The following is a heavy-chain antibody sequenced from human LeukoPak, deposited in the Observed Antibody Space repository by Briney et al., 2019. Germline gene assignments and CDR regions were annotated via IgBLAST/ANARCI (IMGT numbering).Heavy chain of an antibody. Sequence: GGSLRLSCAASGFTFSSYAMSWVRQAPGKGLEWVSAISGSGGSTYYADSVKGRFTISRDNSKNTLYLQMNSLRAEDTAVYYCAKDSAYYDILTGYTALGYWGQGTLVTVPS. V-gene: IGHV3-23*01. CDR3: AKDSAYYDILTGYTALGY. J-gene: IGHJ4*02. D-gene: IGHD3-9*01. CDR2: ISGSGGST. CDR1: GFTFSSYA.